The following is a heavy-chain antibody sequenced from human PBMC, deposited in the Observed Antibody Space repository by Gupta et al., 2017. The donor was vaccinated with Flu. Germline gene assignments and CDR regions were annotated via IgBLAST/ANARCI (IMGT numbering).Heavy chain of an antibody. CDR1: GASISSGGYY. CDR3: XRAPEEXDIGVGIYWFFDL. J-gene: IGHJ2*01. CDR2: IFYSGDT. Sequence: QVQLQESGPGLVKPSETLSLTCSVSGASISSGGYYWSWIRQRPGQGLDGIGYIFYSGDTYYNLSLYSRVSLSVDTSKNQVSLSLRSVTAADAAKYXCXRAPEEXDIGVGIYWFFDLWGRGTRVTVSS. D-gene: IGHD2-21*01. V-gene: IGHV4-31*03.